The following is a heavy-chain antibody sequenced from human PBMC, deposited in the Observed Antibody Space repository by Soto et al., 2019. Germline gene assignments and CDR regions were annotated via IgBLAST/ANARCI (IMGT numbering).Heavy chain of an antibody. J-gene: IGHJ4*02. Sequence: QVQLVQSGAEVKKPGASVKVSCKASGYTFTSYDINWVRQATGQGLEWMGWMNPNRGNTGYAQKFQGRVTMTRNTTISTAYMELSSLRSEDTAVYYCARGIKAVVAPIRSDFDYWGQGTLVTVSS. D-gene: IGHD5-12*01. V-gene: IGHV1-8*01. CDR3: ARGIKAVVAPIRSDFDY. CDR1: GYTFTSYD. CDR2: MNPNRGNT.